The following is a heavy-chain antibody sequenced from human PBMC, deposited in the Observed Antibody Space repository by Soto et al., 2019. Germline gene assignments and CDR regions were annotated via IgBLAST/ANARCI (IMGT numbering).Heavy chain of an antibody. V-gene: IGHV3-23*01. CDR3: ANGLINGRWYAED. CDR1: GFTFSTCV. D-gene: IGHD6-13*01. J-gene: IGHJ4*02. CDR2: ITGSGTGT. Sequence: EVHLLESGGGLVHPGESLRLSCGASGFTFSTCVMTWVRQAPGKGLEWVSCITGSGTGTHYADSVKGRFTISRDNSKNTIYLQMNNLRVEDTGVYYCANGLINGRWYAEDWGQGTLVTVSS.